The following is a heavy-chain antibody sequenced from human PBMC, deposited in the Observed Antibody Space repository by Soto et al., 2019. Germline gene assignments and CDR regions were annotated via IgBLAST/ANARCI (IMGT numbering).Heavy chain of an antibody. CDR3: ARETRVGGWGMDV. Sequence: QVQLVESGGGVVQPGRSLRLSCAASGFTFSSYGMHWVRQAPGKGLEWVAVIWYDGSNKYYADSLKGRFTISRDNSKNTLYLQMNSLRAEDTAVYYCARETRVGGWGMDVWGQGTTVTVSS. V-gene: IGHV3-33*01. CDR2: IWYDGSNK. D-gene: IGHD2-15*01. CDR1: GFTFSSYG. J-gene: IGHJ6*02.